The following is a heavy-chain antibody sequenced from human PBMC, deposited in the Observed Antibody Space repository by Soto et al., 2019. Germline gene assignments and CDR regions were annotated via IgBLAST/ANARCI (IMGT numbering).Heavy chain of an antibody. J-gene: IGHJ4*02. Sequence: PSETLSLTCTVNGGSFTGYSWTWIGQSPGKRLEWIVEFNVGGSANYHPSLTSRVRISVGTSNSQFSLKLSSVTAADTAVYYCARLGGVVVPAATLFDYWGQGTLVTVSS. CDR3: ARLGGVVVPAATLFDY. CDR1: GGSFTGYS. CDR2: FNVGGSA. D-gene: IGHD2-2*01. V-gene: IGHV4-34*01.